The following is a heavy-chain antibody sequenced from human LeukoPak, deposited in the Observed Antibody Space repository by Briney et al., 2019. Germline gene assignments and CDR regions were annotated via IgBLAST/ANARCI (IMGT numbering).Heavy chain of an antibody. CDR3: AKVASADAQARLNY. CDR1: GFTFSSYN. V-gene: IGHV3-21*04. J-gene: IGHJ4*02. Sequence: GGSLRLSCAASGFTFSSYNMNWVRQAPGKGLEWVSSISSSSSYTYYADSVKDRFTISRDYSNNTLYLQMNSLRADDTAVYYCAKVASADAQARLNYWGQGTLVTVSS. D-gene: IGHD6-19*01. CDR2: ISSSSSYT.